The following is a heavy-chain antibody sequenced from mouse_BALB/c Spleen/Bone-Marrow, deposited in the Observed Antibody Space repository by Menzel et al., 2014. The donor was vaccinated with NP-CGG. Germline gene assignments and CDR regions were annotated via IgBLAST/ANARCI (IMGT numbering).Heavy chain of an antibody. CDR3: ARYDGYSDY. Sequence: VQLQQSGAELVRPGTSVKVSCKASGYAFTDYLMEWLKQRPGQGLEWIGVINPGSGSTNYNEKFKDKATLTADKSSSTAYMQLSSLTSDASAVYFCARYDGYSDYWGQGTILAVTS. D-gene: IGHD2-3*01. CDR1: GYAFTDYL. V-gene: IGHV1-54*01. CDR2: INPGSGST. J-gene: IGHJ2*01.